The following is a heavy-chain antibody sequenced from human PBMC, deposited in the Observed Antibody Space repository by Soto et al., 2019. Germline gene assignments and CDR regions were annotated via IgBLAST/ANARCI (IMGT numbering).Heavy chain of an antibody. CDR1: GGTFSSYA. CDR2: IIPIFGTA. V-gene: IGHV1-69*13. D-gene: IGHD6-13*01. CDR3: ALFIAAAGKGPMDY. Sequence: SVKVSCKASGGTFSSYAISWVRQAPGQGLEWMGGIIPIFGTANYAQKFQGRVTITADESTSTAYMELSSLRSEDTAVYYCALFIAAAGKGPMDYWGQGTLVTVYS. J-gene: IGHJ4*02.